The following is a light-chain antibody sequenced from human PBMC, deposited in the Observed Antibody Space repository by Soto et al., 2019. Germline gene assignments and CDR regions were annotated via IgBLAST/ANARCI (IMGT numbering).Light chain of an antibody. CDR2: EGT. J-gene: IGLJ2*01. CDR1: NSDVGSYNL. V-gene: IGLV2-23*01. CDR3: CSYAGSKNVVV. Sequence: QSALTQPASVSGSPGQSITISCTGTNSDVGSYNLVSWYQQHPGKAPKLMIYEGTKRPSGVSNRFSGSKSGNTASLTISGLQAEDEADYYCCSYAGSKNVVVFGGGTKLTVL.